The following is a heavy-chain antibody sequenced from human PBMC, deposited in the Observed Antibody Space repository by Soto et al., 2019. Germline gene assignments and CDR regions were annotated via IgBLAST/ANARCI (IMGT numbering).Heavy chain of an antibody. Sequence: GGSLRLSCAGSGFSFSTFDIHWVRQAPGKGLEWVSGIGTLSDTFYAASVQGRFTISRQNAKNSVYLQMNSLRAGDTAFYYCARGRSFSYDSTPPPMFDPWGQGTLVTVSS. CDR1: GFSFSTFD. J-gene: IGHJ5*02. CDR2: IGTLSDT. D-gene: IGHD3-10*01. CDR3: ARGRSFSYDSTPPPMFDP. V-gene: IGHV3-13*01.